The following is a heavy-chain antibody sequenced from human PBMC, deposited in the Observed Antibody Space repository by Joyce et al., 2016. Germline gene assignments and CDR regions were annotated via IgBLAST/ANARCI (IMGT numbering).Heavy chain of an antibody. J-gene: IGHJ6*02. CDR2: ISDTSYYI. D-gene: IGHD3-16*01. Sequence: QLVESGGGVVKPGGSLRLSCEASGSTFSTSSMSWFRLAPGKGLEWVAAISDTSYYIFHAETGRGRFTVSRDNAKKTLYLQMNSLRAEDSAVFYCARGGISYYYAMDVWGQGTTVTVSS. V-gene: IGHV3-21*01. CDR3: ARGGISYYYAMDV. CDR1: GSTFSTSS.